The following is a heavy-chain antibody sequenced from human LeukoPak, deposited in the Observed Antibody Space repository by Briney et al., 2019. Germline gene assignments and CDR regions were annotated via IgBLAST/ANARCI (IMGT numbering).Heavy chain of an antibody. V-gene: IGHV3-30*18. CDR1: GTTFRSYG. CDR3: AKGARGDTVTSIVGLNWFDP. D-gene: IGHD4-17*01. J-gene: IGHJ5*02. CDR2: ISYDGSHK. Sequence: GRSLRLSCAASGTTFRSYGMHRVRQAPGKGLEWVAVISYDGSHKYYADSVKGRFSISRDNSKNTLYLQMNSLRADDTAVYYCAKGARGDTVTSIVGLNWFDPWGQGTLVTVSS.